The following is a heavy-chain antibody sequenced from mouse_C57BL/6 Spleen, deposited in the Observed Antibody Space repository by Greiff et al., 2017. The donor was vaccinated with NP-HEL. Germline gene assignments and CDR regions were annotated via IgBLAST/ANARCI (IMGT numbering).Heavy chain of an antibody. V-gene: IGHV1-64*01. CDR2: IHPNSGST. J-gene: IGHJ2*01. D-gene: IGHD2-3*01. CDR3: ARGEYDGYYMYYFDY. Sequence: QVQLQQPGAELVKPGASVKLSCKASGYTFTSYWMHWVKQRPGQGLEWIGMIHPNSGSTNYNEKFKSKATLTVDKSSNTAYMQLSSLTSEDSAVYYCARGEYDGYYMYYFDYWGQGTTLTVSS. CDR1: GYTFTSYW.